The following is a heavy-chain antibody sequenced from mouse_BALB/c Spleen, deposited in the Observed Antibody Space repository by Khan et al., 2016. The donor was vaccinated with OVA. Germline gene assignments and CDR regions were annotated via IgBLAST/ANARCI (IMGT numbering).Heavy chain of an antibody. J-gene: IGHJ3*01. V-gene: IGHV1S22*01. CDR2: IYPGSGST. CDR3: TRWGYWFAY. D-gene: IGHD2-2*01. Sequence: LQQPGSELVRPGASVKLSCKASGYTFTSYWMHWVKQRPGQGLEWIGDIYPGSGSTNYDEKFKSKATLTVDTSSSTAYMQLSSLTSEDSAVYYCTRWGYWFAYWGQGTLVTVSA. CDR1: GYTFTSYW.